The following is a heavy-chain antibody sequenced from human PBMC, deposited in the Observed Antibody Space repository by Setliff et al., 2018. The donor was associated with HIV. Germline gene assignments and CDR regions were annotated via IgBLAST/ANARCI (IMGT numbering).Heavy chain of an antibody. CDR2: LNTHTGNP. D-gene: IGHD1-1*01. J-gene: IGHJ4*02. V-gene: IGHV7-4-1*02. CDR1: GYTFTRYS. CDR3: ARGELDLDY. Sequence: GASVKVSCKASGYTFTRYSMNWVRQAPGQGLEWMGWLNTHTGNPTYAQGFTGRFVFSLDTSVSTAYLQISSLKAEDTAVYYCARGELDLDYWGQGTLVTVSS.